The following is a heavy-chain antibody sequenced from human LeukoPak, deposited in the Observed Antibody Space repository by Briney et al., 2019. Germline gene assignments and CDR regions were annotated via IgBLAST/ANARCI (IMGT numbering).Heavy chain of an antibody. CDR2: IHSGGST. CDR3: ARDRGDY. CDR1: GFTLSSNY. Sequence: GGSLRLSCAASGFTLSSNYMSWVRQAPGKGLEWVSVIHSGGSTYYADSVKGRFTISRDNSNNTLYLQMNSLRAEDTAVYYCARDRGDYWGQGTLVTVSS. D-gene: IGHD3-16*01. V-gene: IGHV3-53*01. J-gene: IGHJ4*02.